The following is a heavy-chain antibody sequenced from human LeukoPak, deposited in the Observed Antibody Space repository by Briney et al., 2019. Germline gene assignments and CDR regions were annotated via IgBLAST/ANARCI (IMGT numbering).Heavy chain of an antibody. Sequence: GASVKVSCKASGGTFSSYAISWVRQAPGQGLEWMGGIIPIFGTANYAQKFQGRVTITADEPTSTAYMELSSLRSEDTAVYYCARDTYYYDSSGYVYYYGMDVWGQGTTVTVSS. CDR1: GGTFSSYA. D-gene: IGHD3-22*01. CDR3: ARDTYYYDSSGYVYYYGMDV. V-gene: IGHV1-69*13. CDR2: IIPIFGTA. J-gene: IGHJ6*02.